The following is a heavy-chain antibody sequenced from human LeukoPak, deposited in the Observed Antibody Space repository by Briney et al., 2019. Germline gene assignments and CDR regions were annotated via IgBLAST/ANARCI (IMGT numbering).Heavy chain of an antibody. CDR2: ISDHNGNP. Sequence: ASVKVSCKASGYIFSNYGICWARHAPGQGLEWMGWISDHNGNPNYAQKFEGRVTMTTDTSTSTAYMELTSLTSDDTAVYYCARDSLLGAPYTDYWGQGTLVTVSS. D-gene: IGHD3-3*02. CDR3: ARDSLLGAPYTDY. J-gene: IGHJ4*02. V-gene: IGHV1-18*01. CDR1: GYIFSNYG.